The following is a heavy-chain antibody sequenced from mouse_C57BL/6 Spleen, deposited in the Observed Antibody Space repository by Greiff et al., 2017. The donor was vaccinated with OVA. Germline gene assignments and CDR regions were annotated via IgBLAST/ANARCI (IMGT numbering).Heavy chain of an antibody. V-gene: IGHV10-1*01. CDR2: IRSKSNNYAT. J-gene: IGHJ4*01. D-gene: IGHD1-1*01. CDR1: GFSFNTYA. Sequence: GGGLVQPKGSLKLSCAASGFSFNTYAMNWVRQAPGKGLEWVARIRSKSNNYATYYADSVKDRFTISRDDSESMLYLQMNNLKTEDTAMYYCVGGRYRYAMDYWGQGTSVTVSS. CDR3: VGGRYRYAMDY.